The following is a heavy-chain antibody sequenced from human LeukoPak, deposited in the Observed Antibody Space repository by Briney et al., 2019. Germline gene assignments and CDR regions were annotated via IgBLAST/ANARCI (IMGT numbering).Heavy chain of an antibody. J-gene: IGHJ4*02. D-gene: IGHD5-18*01. CDR1: GFTFSDNS. Sequence: PGGSLRLSCAASGFTFSDNSMNWVRQAPGKGLEWVSVIFSGGTTYYADSVKGRFTISRHNSENTLYLQMNSLRGEDTAVYYCARGVLGYSYGFDYWGQGTLVTVSS. CDR2: IFSGGTT. CDR3: ARGVLGYSYGFDY. V-gene: IGHV3-53*04.